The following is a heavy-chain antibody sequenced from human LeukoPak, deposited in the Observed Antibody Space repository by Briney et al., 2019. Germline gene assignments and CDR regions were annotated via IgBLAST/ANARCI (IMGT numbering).Heavy chain of an antibody. D-gene: IGHD3-22*01. J-gene: IGHJ6*02. CDR2: IYPGDSDT. Sequence: GESLKISCKGSGYSFNSYWIGWVRQMPGKGLEWMGIIYPGDSDTRYSPSFQGQVTISADKSISTAYLQWSSLKASDTAMYYCATSTIAFYDSSGYYPANYYYYYGMDVWGQGTTVTVSS. CDR1: GYSFNSYW. CDR3: ATSTIAFYDSSGYYPANYYYYYGMDV. V-gene: IGHV5-51*01.